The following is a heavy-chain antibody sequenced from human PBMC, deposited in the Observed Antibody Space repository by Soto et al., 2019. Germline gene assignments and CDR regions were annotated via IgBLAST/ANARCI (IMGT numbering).Heavy chain of an antibody. V-gene: IGHV3-30*03. D-gene: IGHD6-19*01. CDR2: ISYNENSK. CDR1: GFSFSSYG. J-gene: IGHJ4*02. Sequence: QVHLVESGGGVVQPGRSLRLSCAASGFSFSSYGMHWVRQAPGKGLEWVAVISYNENSKYYADYVKGRFTISRDNSKNTLYVQMSSLRPEDTGVYYCARGGLEQWLAQDHWGQGTLVTVSS. CDR3: ARGGLEQWLAQDH.